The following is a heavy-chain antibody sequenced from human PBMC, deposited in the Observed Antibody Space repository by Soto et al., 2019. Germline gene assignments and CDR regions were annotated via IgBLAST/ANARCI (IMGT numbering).Heavy chain of an antibody. CDR3: AKDHDSSGYYHNDY. V-gene: IGHV3-23*01. D-gene: IGHD3-22*01. J-gene: IGHJ4*02. CDR2: ISGSGGST. CDR1: GFTFSSYA. Sequence: EVQLLESGGGLVQPGGSLRLSCAASGFTFSSYAMSWVRQAPGKGLEWVSAISGSGGSTYYADSVKGRFTISGDNSKNTLYLQMNSLRAEDTAVYYCAKDHDSSGYYHNDYWGQGTLVTVSS.